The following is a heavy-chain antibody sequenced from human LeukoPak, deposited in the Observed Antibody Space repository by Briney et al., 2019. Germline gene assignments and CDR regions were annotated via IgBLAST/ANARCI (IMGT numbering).Heavy chain of an antibody. V-gene: IGHV3-21*01. CDR2: IDSSSRYI. J-gene: IGHJ4*02. D-gene: IGHD2-2*01. Sequence: GGSVRLSCAASGFTFSSYNMDWVRQAPGKGLEWVSFIDSSSRYIYQADSVKGRFTISRDNAKSSVFLQMNSLRAEDTAVYYCARVGGHCTSTSCPPPDYWGQGTLVTVSS. CDR3: ARVGGHCTSTSCPPPDY. CDR1: GFTFSSYN.